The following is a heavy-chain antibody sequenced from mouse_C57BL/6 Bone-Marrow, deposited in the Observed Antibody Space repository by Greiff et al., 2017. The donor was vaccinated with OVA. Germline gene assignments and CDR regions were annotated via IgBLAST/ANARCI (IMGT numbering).Heavy chain of an antibody. CDR2: IYPSDSET. J-gene: IGHJ3*01. CDR3: ARRPAFAY. CDR1: GYTFTSYW. Sequence: VQLQQPGAELVRPGSSVKLSCKASGYTFTSYWMDWVKQRPGQGLEWIGNIYPSDSETHYNQKFKDKATLTVDKSSSTAYMQLSSLTSEDSSVYYCARRPAFAYWGQGTLVTVSA. V-gene: IGHV1-61*01.